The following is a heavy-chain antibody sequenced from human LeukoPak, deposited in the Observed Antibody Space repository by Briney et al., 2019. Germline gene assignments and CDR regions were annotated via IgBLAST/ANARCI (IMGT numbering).Heavy chain of an antibody. J-gene: IGHJ6*02. D-gene: IGHD3-3*01. Sequence: ASVKVSCKASGYTFTSYGISWVRQAPGQGLEWMGWISAYNGNTNYAQKLQGRVTMTTDTSTSTAYMKLRSLRSDDTAVYYCAREEIITIFGVVYGMDVWGQGTTVTVSS. V-gene: IGHV1-18*01. CDR2: ISAYNGNT. CDR1: GYTFTSYG. CDR3: AREEIITIFGVVYGMDV.